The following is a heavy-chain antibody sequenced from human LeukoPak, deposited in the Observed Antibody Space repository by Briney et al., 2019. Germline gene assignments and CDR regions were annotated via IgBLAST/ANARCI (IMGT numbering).Heavy chain of an antibody. CDR1: GYSFTAYY. Sequence: ASVKVSCKASGYSFTAYYIHWVRQAPGQGLEWMGWINPNSGGTNYAQKFQGRVPMTRDMSISTVYMELSRLRSDDTAVYYCARDLIVVVNPKPEYFQHWGQGTLVTVSS. CDR2: INPNSGGT. J-gene: IGHJ1*01. V-gene: IGHV1-2*02. D-gene: IGHD3-22*01. CDR3: ARDLIVVVNPKPEYFQH.